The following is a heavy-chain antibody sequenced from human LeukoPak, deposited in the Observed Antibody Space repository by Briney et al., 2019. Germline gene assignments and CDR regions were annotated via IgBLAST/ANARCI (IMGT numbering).Heavy chain of an antibody. CDR1: GFSFSSHW. Sequence: PGGSLRLSCAASGFSFSSHWMHWVRQGPGKGLVWVSRIKSDGSSTSCADSVKGRFTISRDNAKNTLYLRMNSLRAEDTAVYYCARGLYGGSVNWFDPWGQGTLVTVSS. V-gene: IGHV3-74*01. J-gene: IGHJ5*02. CDR3: ARGLYGGSVNWFDP. CDR2: IKSDGSST. D-gene: IGHD1-26*01.